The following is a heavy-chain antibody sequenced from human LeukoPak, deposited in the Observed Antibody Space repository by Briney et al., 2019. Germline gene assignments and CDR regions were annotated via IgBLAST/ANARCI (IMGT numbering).Heavy chain of an antibody. Sequence: GGSLRLSCAASGFTFSSYAMSWVRQAPGKGLEWVSAISGSGGSTYYADSVKGRFTISRDNSKNTLYLQMNSLRAEDTAVYYCAKDVRPQRITIFGVATNWFDPWGQGTLATVSS. CDR1: GFTFSSYA. CDR2: ISGSGGST. J-gene: IGHJ5*02. V-gene: IGHV3-23*01. CDR3: AKDVRPQRITIFGVATNWFDP. D-gene: IGHD3-3*01.